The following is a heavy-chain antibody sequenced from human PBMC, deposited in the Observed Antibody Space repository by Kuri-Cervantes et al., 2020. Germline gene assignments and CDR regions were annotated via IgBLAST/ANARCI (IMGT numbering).Heavy chain of an antibody. Sequence: LSLTCAASGFTFSSYSMNWVRQAPGKGLEWVSYISGSSRTIYYADSVKGRFTISRDNAKNSLYLQMNSLRAEDTAVYYCANNKGYSSGWGQGTLVTVSS. CDR2: ISGSSRTI. J-gene: IGHJ4*02. CDR1: GFTFSSYS. V-gene: IGHV3-48*01. D-gene: IGHD6-19*01. CDR3: ANNKGYSSG.